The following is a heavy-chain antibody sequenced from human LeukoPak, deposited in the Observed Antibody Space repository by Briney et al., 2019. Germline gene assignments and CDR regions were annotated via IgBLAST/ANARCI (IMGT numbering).Heavy chain of an antibody. CDR2: ISYDGSNK. J-gene: IGHJ4*02. CDR1: GFTVSNNY. D-gene: IGHD3-3*01. Sequence: AGGSLRLSCAASGFTVSNNYMSWVRQAPGKGLEWVAVISYDGSNKYYADSVKGRFTISRDNSKNTLYLQMNSLRAEDTAVYYCAKDWFLEWLLPSSFFDYWGQGTLVTVSS. V-gene: IGHV3-30*18. CDR3: AKDWFLEWLLPSSFFDY.